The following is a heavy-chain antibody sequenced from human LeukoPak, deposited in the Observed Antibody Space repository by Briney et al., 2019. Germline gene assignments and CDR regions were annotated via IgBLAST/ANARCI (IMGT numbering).Heavy chain of an antibody. CDR1: GFTFSSYS. CDR3: ARYGAHYYDSSGYSTFDY. Sequence: GGSLRLSCAASGFTFSSYSMNWVRQAPGKGLEWVSSISSSSSYIYYADSVKGRFTISRDNAKNSLYPQMNSLRAEDTAVYYCARYGAHYYDSSGYSTFDYWGQGTLVTVSS. V-gene: IGHV3-21*01. D-gene: IGHD3-22*01. J-gene: IGHJ4*02. CDR2: ISSSSSYI.